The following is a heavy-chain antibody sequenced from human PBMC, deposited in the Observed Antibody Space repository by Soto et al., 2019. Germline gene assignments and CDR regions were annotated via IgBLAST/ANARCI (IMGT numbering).Heavy chain of an antibody. CDR1: GGSISSGGYS. D-gene: IGHD3-22*01. CDR2: IYPSGSP. J-gene: IGHJ4*02. V-gene: IGHV4-30-2*02. Sequence: SETLSLTCAVSGGSISSGGYSWSWIRQPPGKGLEWIGYIYPSGSPHYNPSLKSRVTISVDRSKNQFSLKLSSVTAADTAIYYCAREFYYDSSGIGFDSWGQGTLVTVSS. CDR3: AREFYYDSSGIGFDS.